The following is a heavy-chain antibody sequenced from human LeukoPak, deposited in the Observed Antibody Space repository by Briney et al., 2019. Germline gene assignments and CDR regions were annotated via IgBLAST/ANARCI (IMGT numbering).Heavy chain of an antibody. V-gene: IGHV3-30*18. Sequence: PGGSLRLSCAASGFTFSSYGMHWVRQAPGKGLEWVAVISYDGSNKYYADSVKGQFTISRDNSKNTLYLQMNSLRAEDTAVYYCAKFWSYSSSPVDPTGFDYWGQGTLVTVSS. CDR1: GFTFSSYG. CDR3: AKFWSYSSSPVDPTGFDY. J-gene: IGHJ4*02. CDR2: ISYDGSNK. D-gene: IGHD6-6*01.